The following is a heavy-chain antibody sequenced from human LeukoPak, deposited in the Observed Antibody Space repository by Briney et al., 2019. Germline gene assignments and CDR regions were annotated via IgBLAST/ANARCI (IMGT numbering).Heavy chain of an antibody. CDR3: ARGPGYYYGSGSVGI. CDR1: GGSFSGYY. CDR2: INHSGST. J-gene: IGHJ4*02. Sequence: SETLSLTCAVYGGSFSGYYWSWIRQPPGKGLEWIGEINHSGSTNYNPSLKSRVTISVDTSKNQFSLKLSSVTAADTAVYYCARGPGYYYGSGSVGIWGQGTLVTVSS. D-gene: IGHD3-10*01. V-gene: IGHV4-34*01.